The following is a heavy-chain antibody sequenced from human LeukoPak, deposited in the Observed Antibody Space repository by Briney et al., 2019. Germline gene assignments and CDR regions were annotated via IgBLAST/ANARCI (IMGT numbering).Heavy chain of an antibody. CDR3: ARDGLSSSPFEY. Sequence: GGSLRLSCAASGFTFSSYGMRWVRQAPGKGLEGMALMWFDGSNRHYADSVKGRFTISRDNSKNTLYLQMNSLRVEDTAVYYCARDGLSSSPFEYWGQGTLVTVSS. CDR2: MWFDGSNR. V-gene: IGHV3-33*01. J-gene: IGHJ4*02. CDR1: GFTFSSYG. D-gene: IGHD6-6*01.